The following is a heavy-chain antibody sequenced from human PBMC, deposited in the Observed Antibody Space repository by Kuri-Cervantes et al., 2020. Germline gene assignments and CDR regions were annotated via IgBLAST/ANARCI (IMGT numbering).Heavy chain of an antibody. Sequence: LSLTCAASGFTFDDYAMHWVRQAPGKGLEWVSGISWNSGSIGYADSVKGRFTISRDNAKNSLYLQMNSLRAEDTALYYCARQRSIVGAITKYYYYYGMDVWGQGTTVTVSS. CDR3: ARQRSIVGAITKYYYYYGMDV. CDR2: ISWNSGSI. V-gene: IGHV3-9*01. D-gene: IGHD1-26*01. J-gene: IGHJ6*02. CDR1: GFTFDDYA.